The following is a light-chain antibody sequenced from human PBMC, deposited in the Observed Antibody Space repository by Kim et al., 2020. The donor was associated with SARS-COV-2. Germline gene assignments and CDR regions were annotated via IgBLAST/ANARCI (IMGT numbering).Light chain of an antibody. CDR3: SAWDNSLGAWV. CDR2: RNN. V-gene: IGLV10-54*04. J-gene: IGLJ3*02. Sequence: QPAPLTCTGNTNNVGNEGAAWLQQHQGHPPKLLSYRNNNRPSGISERFSASRSGNTASLTITGLQPEDEADYYCSAWDNSLGAWVFGGGTKLTVL. CDR1: TNNVGNEG.